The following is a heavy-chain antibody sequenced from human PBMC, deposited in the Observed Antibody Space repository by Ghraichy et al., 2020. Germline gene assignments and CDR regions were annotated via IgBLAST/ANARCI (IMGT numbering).Heavy chain of an antibody. Sequence: GGSLRLSCAASGFTFSSYAMSWVRQAPGKGLEWVSAISGSGGSTYYADSVKGRFTISRDNSKNTLYLQMNSLRAEDTAVYYCAKDYCSSTSCYTRYFQHWGQGTLVTVSS. CDR1: GFTFSSYA. CDR3: AKDYCSSTSCYTRYFQH. J-gene: IGHJ1*01. D-gene: IGHD2-2*02. V-gene: IGHV3-23*01. CDR2: ISGSGGST.